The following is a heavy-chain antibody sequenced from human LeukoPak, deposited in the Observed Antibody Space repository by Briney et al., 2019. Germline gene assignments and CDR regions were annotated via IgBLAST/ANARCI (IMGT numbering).Heavy chain of an antibody. D-gene: IGHD5-18*01. CDR1: GFTFSSHW. CDR2: INSDGRST. J-gene: IGHJ4*02. Sequence: TGGSLRLSCATPGFTFSSHWMPWVRQAPGKGMVWVSRINSDGRSTSSAESVKGRFTLSRDNAKNTLYLQMSSPKAEDTAVYFCGREDKRYTYGDYWGQGTLVTVSS. CDR3: GREDKRYTYGDY. V-gene: IGHV3-74*01.